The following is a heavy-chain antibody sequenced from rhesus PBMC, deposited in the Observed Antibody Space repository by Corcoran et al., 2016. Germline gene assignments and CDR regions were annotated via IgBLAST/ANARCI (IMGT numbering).Heavy chain of an antibody. CDR1: GGAFSSSW. CDR2: INGNSGST. J-gene: IGHJ4*01. D-gene: IGHD1-7*02. V-gene: IGHV4-80*01. CDR3: ASNWNEDY. Sequence: QVQLQESGPGLVKPSETLSLTSAVSGGAFSSSWWSCVPTPPGKGLEWSGEINGNSGSTNYNPSLKRRVTISKDASKNQCSLKLSSVTAADTAVYYCASNWNEDYWGQGVLGTVSS.